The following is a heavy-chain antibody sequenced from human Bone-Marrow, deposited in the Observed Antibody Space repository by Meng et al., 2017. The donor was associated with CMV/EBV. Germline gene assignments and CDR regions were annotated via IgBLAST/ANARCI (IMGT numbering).Heavy chain of an antibody. CDR3: AKDGNSFLFDY. Sequence: GGSLRLSCAASGFTFSSAWMSWVRQAPGKGLEWVSAISGSGGSTYYADSVKGRFTISRDNSKNTLYLQMNSLRAEDTAVYYCAKDGNSFLFDYWGQGTLVTVSS. J-gene: IGHJ4*02. D-gene: IGHD6-13*01. CDR1: GFTFSSAW. CDR2: ISGSGGST. V-gene: IGHV3-23*01.